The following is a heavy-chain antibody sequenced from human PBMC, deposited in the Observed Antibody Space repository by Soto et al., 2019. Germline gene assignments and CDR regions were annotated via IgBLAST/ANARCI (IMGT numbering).Heavy chain of an antibody. CDR3: VAEVGGGETKSSGDY. V-gene: IGHV3-15*07. CDR2: IKSKTEDETT. D-gene: IGHD2-21*01. CDR1: GITFNKAW. Sequence: EVQLVESGGGLVKPGGSLRLSCAASGITFNKAWMNWVRQAPGKGLEWVGRIKSKTEDETTDYAAPVKGRFIISRDDSKTTLYLHMSSLKTEDRAVYYCVAEVGGGETKSSGDYWGQGTLVTFSS. J-gene: IGHJ4*02.